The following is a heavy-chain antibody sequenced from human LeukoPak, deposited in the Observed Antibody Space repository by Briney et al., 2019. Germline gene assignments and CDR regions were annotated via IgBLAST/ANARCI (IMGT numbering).Heavy chain of an antibody. D-gene: IGHD3-10*01. CDR3: ARWNYGSGSRADY. CDR2: ISSGGSTI. CDR1: GFTFTSYE. V-gene: IGHV3-48*03. Sequence: PGGSLRLSCAASGFTFTSYEVHWVRQAPGKGLEWVSYISSGGSTIYYADSVKGRFTVSRDNAKNSLYLQMNSLRAEDTAVYYCARWNYGSGSRADYWGQGTLVTVSS. J-gene: IGHJ4*02.